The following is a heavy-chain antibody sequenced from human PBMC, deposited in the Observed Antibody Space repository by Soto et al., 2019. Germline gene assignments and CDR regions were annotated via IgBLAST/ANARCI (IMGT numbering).Heavy chain of an antibody. Sequence: QLQLQESGPGLVKPSETLSLTCTVSGGSISSSSYYWGWIRQPPGKGLEWIGSIYYSGSTYYNPPLKSRVTIAVDTSKIQFSLKLSSVTAADTAVYYCVQRYCSGGSCYYGQNWFDPWGQGTLVTVSS. J-gene: IGHJ5*02. CDR3: VQRYCSGGSCYYGQNWFDP. CDR2: IYYSGST. D-gene: IGHD2-15*01. CDR1: GGSISSSSYY. V-gene: IGHV4-39*01.